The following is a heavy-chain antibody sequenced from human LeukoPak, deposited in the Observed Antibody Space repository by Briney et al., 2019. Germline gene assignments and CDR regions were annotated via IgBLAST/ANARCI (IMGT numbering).Heavy chain of an antibody. D-gene: IGHD1-26*01. CDR3: AREESGSSDY. J-gene: IGHJ4*02. CDR1: GFSFSSYS. V-gene: IGHV3-48*04. Sequence: QPGGSLRLSCAASGFSFSSYSMNWVRQAPGKGLEWVSYISSSSSSIYYADSVKGRFTISRDNAKNTLYLQMNSLRAEDTAVYYCAREESGSSDYWGQGTLVTVSS. CDR2: ISSSSSSI.